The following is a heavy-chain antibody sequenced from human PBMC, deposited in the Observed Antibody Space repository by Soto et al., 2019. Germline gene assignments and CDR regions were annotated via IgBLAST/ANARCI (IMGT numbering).Heavy chain of an antibody. J-gene: IGHJ4*02. CDR3: AAGGGLPRYY. Sequence: QLQLQESGSGLVKPSQTLTLTCAVSGGSISGGGYSWSWIRQPPGKGLEWIGYIYHSGSTYYNPFLKSRVTTSLDRSQNQSSLKLSSVTAADTAVYYCAAGGGLPRYYWGQGTLVTVSS. V-gene: IGHV4-30-2*01. CDR2: IYHSGST. CDR1: GGSISGGGYS. D-gene: IGHD5-12*01.